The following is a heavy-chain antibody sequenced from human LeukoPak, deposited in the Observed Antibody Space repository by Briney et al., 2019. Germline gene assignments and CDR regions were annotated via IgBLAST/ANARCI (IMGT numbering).Heavy chain of an antibody. Sequence: GWSLRLSCAASGFTFSSYAMSWVRQAPGKGLEWVSGISGSGDNTYYADSVKGRFTISRDNSKNTLYLQMNSLRADDTAVYYCAKGGLVHRFDPWGQGTLVTVSS. CDR3: AKGGLVHRFDP. V-gene: IGHV3-23*01. CDR1: GFTFSSYA. J-gene: IGHJ5*02. CDR2: ISGSGDNT.